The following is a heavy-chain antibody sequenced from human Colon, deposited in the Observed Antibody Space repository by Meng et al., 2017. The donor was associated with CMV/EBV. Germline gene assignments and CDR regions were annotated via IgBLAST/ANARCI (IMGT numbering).Heavy chain of an antibody. CDR2: VHPNSGGT. CDR1: GYNFTDYY. Sequence: ASVKVSCKASGYNFTDYYVHWVRQAPGRGLEWMGWVHPNSGGTNYAQKFKGRVTMTRDTSINTAYMELRSLKSDDTAVYYCARGSQSQRLLDYWGQGTLVTVSS. J-gene: IGHJ4*02. CDR3: ARGSQSQRLLDY. V-gene: IGHV1-2*02. D-gene: IGHD6-25*01.